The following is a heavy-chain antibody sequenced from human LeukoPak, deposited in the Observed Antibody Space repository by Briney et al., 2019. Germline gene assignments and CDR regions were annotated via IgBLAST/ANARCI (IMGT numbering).Heavy chain of an antibody. CDR3: AREGPRGNSQSDY. D-gene: IGHD2/OR15-2a*01. CDR2: IWYDGSNK. V-gene: IGHV3-33*01. CDR1: GFTFSSYG. Sequence: GGSLRLSCAASGFTFSSYGMHWVRQAPGKGLEWVALIWYDGSNKYYADSVKGRLTISRDNSKNTLYLQMNSLRAEDTAVYYCAREGPRGNSQSDYWGQGTLVTVSS. J-gene: IGHJ4*02.